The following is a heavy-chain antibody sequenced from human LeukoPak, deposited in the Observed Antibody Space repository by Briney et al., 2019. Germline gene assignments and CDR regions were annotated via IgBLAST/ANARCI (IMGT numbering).Heavy chain of an antibody. CDR3: ARADKDGYGFFGFDY. CDR2: ISGSGDST. Sequence: GGSLRLSCAASGFTFSSYAMRWVRQAPGKGLEWVSGISGSGDSTYYADSVKGRFTISRDNSKNTLYLQINSLRAEDTALYYCARADKDGYGFFGFDYWGQGTLVTVSS. J-gene: IGHJ4*02. CDR1: GFTFSSYA. V-gene: IGHV3-23*01. D-gene: IGHD5-18*01.